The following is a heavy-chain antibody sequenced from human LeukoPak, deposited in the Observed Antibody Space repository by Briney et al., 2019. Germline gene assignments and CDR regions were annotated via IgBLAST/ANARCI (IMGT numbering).Heavy chain of an antibody. CDR2: IYYSGST. J-gene: IGHJ4*02. CDR1: GGPISSYY. D-gene: IGHD6-13*01. CDR3: AGGWYSTSWFDY. V-gene: IGHV4-59*08. Sequence: PSETLSLTCTVSGGPISSYYWSWIRQPPGKGLEWIGYIYYSGSTNYNPSLKSRVTISVDTSKNQFSLKLSSVTAADTAVYYCAGGWYSTSWFDYWGQGTLVTVSS.